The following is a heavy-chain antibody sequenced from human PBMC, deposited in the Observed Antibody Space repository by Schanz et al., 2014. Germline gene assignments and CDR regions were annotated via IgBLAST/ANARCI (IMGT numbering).Heavy chain of an antibody. Sequence: VQLQQWGAGRLRPAETLSLTCAVYGGSFSSNYWSWIRQPPGKGLEWIGEINQSGTTNYNPSLKMRAPMSVATSKNQFSLKRRSVAAADTAVYYCARDSLRGATGGYGMDVWGQGTTVTVS. D-gene: IGHD2-8*02. CDR2: INQSGTT. J-gene: IGHJ6*02. CDR1: GGSFSSNY. CDR3: ARDSLRGATGGYGMDV. V-gene: IGHV4-34*01.